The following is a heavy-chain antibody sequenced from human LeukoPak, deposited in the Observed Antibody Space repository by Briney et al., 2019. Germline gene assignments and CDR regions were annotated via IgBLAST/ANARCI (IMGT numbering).Heavy chain of an antibody. CDR2: IRRDDKTT. D-gene: IGHD2-15*01. J-gene: IGHJ4*02. V-gene: IGHV3-23*01. CDR3: VKGGWLDY. Sequence: GGSLRLSCAASGFTFNTYDMTWARQAPGKGLEWVSIIRRDDKTTYYADSVKGRFTISRDNSMKTLYLQMSGLTAEDTAVYHCVKGGWLDYWGQGIPVIVSS. CDR1: GFTFNTYD.